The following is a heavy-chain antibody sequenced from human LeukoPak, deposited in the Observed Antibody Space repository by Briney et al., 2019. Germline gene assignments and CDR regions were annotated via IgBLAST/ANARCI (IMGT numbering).Heavy chain of an antibody. V-gene: IGHV4-61*02. CDR3: ASDQYGAGTNCHFC. CDR1: GGSISRGNYY. Sequence: SETLSLTCTVSGGSISRGNYYWSWIRQPGGKGLEWIGRITTSGSTNYDPSLKRRVITSIDTSKNQFSLRLSSATAADSAVYYRASDQYGAGTNCHFCCGQGTLVTVSS. CDR2: ITTSGST. J-gene: IGHJ4*02. D-gene: IGHD3-10*01.